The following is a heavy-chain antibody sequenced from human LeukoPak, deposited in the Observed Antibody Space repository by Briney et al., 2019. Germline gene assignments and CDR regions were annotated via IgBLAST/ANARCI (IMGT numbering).Heavy chain of an antibody. J-gene: IGHJ4*02. CDR1: GFTFGSYG. V-gene: IGHV3-30*03. CDR3: ARDNGITMIRGYFDY. CDR2: ISYDGSNK. D-gene: IGHD3-22*01. Sequence: GGSLRLSCAASGFTFGSYGMHWVRQAPGKGLEWVAVISYDGSNKYYADSVKGRFTISRDNSKNTLYLQMNSLRAEDTAVYYCARDNGITMIRGYFDYWGQGTLVTVSS.